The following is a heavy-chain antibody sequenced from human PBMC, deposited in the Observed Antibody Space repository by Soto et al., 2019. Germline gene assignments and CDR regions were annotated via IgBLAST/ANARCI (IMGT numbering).Heavy chain of an antibody. CDR3: ARALVTDYNSRDYHYYFAMDV. J-gene: IGHJ6*02. Sequence: SETLSLTCVVSGGPVSCDDLYWSWIRHLPGKGLEWIANVYHTGTTYYNPSLKSRVSMSVDTSQNQFSLILASVTAADTAVYYCARALVTDYNSRDYHYYFAMDVWGQGTSVTVSS. CDR2: VYHTGTT. V-gene: IGHV4-31*02. D-gene: IGHD3-22*01. CDR1: GGPVSCDDLY.